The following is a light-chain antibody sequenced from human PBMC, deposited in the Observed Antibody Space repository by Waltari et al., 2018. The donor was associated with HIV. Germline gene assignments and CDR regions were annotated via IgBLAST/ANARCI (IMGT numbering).Light chain of an antibody. J-gene: IGLJ3*02. V-gene: IGLV2-8*01. Sequence: QSALTQPPSASGSLGQSVTISCSGTRTDVGHYNYVPWYQQNPGKAPKLIIYEVNKRPSGVPDRFSGSKSGNTASLTVSGLQAEDEGDYYCSSYSGINDVGVFGGGTKLTVL. CDR2: EVN. CDR3: SSYSGINDVGV. CDR1: RTDVGHYNY.